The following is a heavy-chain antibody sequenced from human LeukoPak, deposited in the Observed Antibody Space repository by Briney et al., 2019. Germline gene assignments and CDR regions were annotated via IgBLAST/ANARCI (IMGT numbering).Heavy chain of an antibody. CDR3: ASHFSSSWYSGAFDI. CDR1: GGSINSGGYS. CDR2: IYHSGST. D-gene: IGHD6-13*01. Sequence: SETLSLTCAVSGGSINSGGYSWSWIRQPPGKGLEWIGYIYHSGSTYYNPSLKSRVTISVDRSKNQFSLRLSSVTAADTAVYYCASHFSSSWYSGAFDIWGQGTMVTVSS. J-gene: IGHJ3*02. V-gene: IGHV4-30-2*01.